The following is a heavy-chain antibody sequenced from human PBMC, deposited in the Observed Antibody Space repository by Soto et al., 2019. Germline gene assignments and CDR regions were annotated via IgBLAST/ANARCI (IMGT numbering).Heavy chain of an antibody. V-gene: IGHV3-23*01. D-gene: IGHD4-17*01. J-gene: IGHJ5*02. CDR2: ISGSGGST. CDR3: AKTSTVTTRRPIDP. Sequence: GGSLRLSCAASGFTFSSYAMSWVRQAPGKGLEWVSAISGSGGSTYYADSVKGRFTISRDKSKNTLYLQMNSLRAEDTAVYYCAKTSTVTTRRPIDPWGQGTLVTVSS. CDR1: GFTFSSYA.